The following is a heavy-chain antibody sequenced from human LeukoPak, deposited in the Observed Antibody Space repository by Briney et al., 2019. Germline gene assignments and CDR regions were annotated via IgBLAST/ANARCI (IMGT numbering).Heavy chain of an antibody. CDR1: GFTFSPYN. Sequence: PGGSLRLSCAASGFTFSPYNMNWVRQAPGRGLEWVSYIRSSGGTIYYADSVKGRFTISRDNGKNSLFLQMNSLRAEDTAVYYCARAKNSGSCNDYRGQGTLVTVSS. D-gene: IGHD3-10*01. V-gene: IGHV3-48*01. CDR2: IRSSGGTI. CDR3: ARAKNSGSCNDY. J-gene: IGHJ4*02.